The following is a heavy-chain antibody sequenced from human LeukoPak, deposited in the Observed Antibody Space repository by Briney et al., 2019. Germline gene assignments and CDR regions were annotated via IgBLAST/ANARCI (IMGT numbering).Heavy chain of an antibody. CDR1: GGSISSSSYS. Sequence: SETLSLTCTVSGGSISSSSYSWGRIRQPPGKGLEWIGSIYYSGSTYYNPSLKSRVTISVDTSKNQFSLKLSSVTAADTAVYYCASPYCSGGSCYSMNYWGQGTLVTVSS. CDR2: IYYSGST. V-gene: IGHV4-39*01. D-gene: IGHD2-15*01. J-gene: IGHJ4*02. CDR3: ASPYCSGGSCYSMNY.